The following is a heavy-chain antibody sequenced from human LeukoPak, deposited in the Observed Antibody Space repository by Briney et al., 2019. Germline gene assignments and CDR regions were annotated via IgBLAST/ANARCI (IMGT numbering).Heavy chain of an antibody. J-gene: IGHJ6*02. CDR2: IRYDGSNK. CDR1: GFTFSSYG. CDR3: ASYLDYGDYVLLRHYYGMDV. D-gene: IGHD4-17*01. V-gene: IGHV3-30*02. Sequence: GGSLGLSCAASGFTFSSYGMHCVRQAPGKGLEWVAFIRYDGSNKYYADSVKGRFTISRDNSKNTLYLQMNSLRAEDTAVYYCASYLDYGDYVLLRHYYGMDVWGQGTTVTVSS.